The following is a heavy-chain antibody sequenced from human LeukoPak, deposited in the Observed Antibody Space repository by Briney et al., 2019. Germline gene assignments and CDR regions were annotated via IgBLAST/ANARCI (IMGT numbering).Heavy chain of an antibody. V-gene: IGHV4-39*07. J-gene: IGHJ4*02. CDR1: GGSISSSSYY. CDR3: ARVQQQLALFDS. CDR2: IYYSGST. D-gene: IGHD6-13*01. Sequence: SETLSLTCTVSGGSISSSSYYWGWIRQPPGKGLEWIGSIYYSGSTYYNPSLKSRVTISVDTSKNQFSLKLSSVTAADTAVYYCARVQQQLALFDSWGQGTLVSVSS.